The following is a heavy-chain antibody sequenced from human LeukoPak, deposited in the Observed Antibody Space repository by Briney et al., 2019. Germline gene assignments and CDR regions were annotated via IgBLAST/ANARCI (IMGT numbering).Heavy chain of an antibody. D-gene: IGHD3-10*01. Sequence: GGSLRLSCAASGFTFSSYGMSWVRQAPGKGLEWVSDISGSGGSTYYADSVKGRFTISRDNSKNTLYLQMNSLRAEDTAVYYCAKYPYYYGSGNGLDYWGQGTLVTVSS. CDR1: GFTFSSYG. V-gene: IGHV3-23*01. CDR2: ISGSGGST. J-gene: IGHJ4*02. CDR3: AKYPYYYGSGNGLDY.